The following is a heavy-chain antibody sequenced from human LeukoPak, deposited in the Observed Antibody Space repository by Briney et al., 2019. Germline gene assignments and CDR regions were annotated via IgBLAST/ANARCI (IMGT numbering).Heavy chain of an antibody. D-gene: IGHD3-9*01. CDR3: AKDREYAYYDILTGYGY. CDR1: GFTFSSYA. CDR2: ISGSGGST. Sequence: SGGSLRLSCAASGFTFSSYAMSWVRQAPGKGLEWVSAISGSGGSTYYADSVKGRFTISRDNSKNTLYLQMNSLRAEDTAVYYCAKDREYAYYDILTGYGYWGQGTLVTVSS. J-gene: IGHJ4*02. V-gene: IGHV3-23*01.